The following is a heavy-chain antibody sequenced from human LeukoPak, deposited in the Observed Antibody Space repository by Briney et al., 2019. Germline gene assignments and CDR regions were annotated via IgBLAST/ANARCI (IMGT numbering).Heavy chain of an antibody. Sequence: ASVKVSCKTSGYTFIRYYMHWVRQAPGQGLEWMGLINTSSGRTTYAQKFQGRVTMTRDTSTTTVYMEVSSLGSEHTAVYYCARERPASCYFDYWGLGTLVTVSS. CDR2: INTSSGRT. V-gene: IGHV1-46*01. J-gene: IGHJ4*02. D-gene: IGHD2-2*01. CDR3: ARERPASCYFDY. CDR1: GYTFIRYY.